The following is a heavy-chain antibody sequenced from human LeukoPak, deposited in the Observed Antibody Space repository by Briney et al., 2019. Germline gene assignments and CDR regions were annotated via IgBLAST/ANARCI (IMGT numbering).Heavy chain of an antibody. D-gene: IGHD3-3*01. V-gene: IGHV4-30-2*01. J-gene: IGHJ3*02. CDR2: IYHSGST. CDR3: AMSTTTIFGVVARRTYLDI. Sequence: EPSETLSLTCTVSGGSISSGGYYWSWIRQPPGKGLEWIGYIYHSGSTYYNPSLKSRVTISVDTSKNQVSLRLSSVAAADTAVYYCAMSTTTIFGVVARRTYLDIWGRGTLVTVSS. CDR1: GGSISSGGYY.